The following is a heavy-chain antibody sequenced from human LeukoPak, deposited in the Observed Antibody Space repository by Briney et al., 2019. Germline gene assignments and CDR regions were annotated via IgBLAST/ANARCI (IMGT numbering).Heavy chain of an antibody. Sequence: ASVKVSCKASGYTFTSYAMHWVRQAPGQRLEWMGWINAGNGNTKYSQKFQGRVTITRDTSASTAYMELSSLRSEDTAVYYCHFSSSWYEFDYWGQGTLVTVSS. J-gene: IGHJ4*02. CDR2: INAGNGNT. CDR3: HFSSSWYEFDY. CDR1: GYTFTSYA. D-gene: IGHD6-13*01. V-gene: IGHV1-3*01.